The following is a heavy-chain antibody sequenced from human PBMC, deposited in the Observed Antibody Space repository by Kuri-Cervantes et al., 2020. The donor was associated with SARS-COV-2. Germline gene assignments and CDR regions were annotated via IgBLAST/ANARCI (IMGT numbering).Heavy chain of an antibody. V-gene: IGHV3-49*04. Sequence: GESLKISCTASGFTFGDYAMSWVRQAPGKGLEWVGFIRSKAYGGTTEYAASVKGRFTISRDNAKNTLYLQMNSLRAEDTAVYYCARDNWNYGDAFDIWGQGTMVTVSS. CDR2: IRSKAYGGTT. CDR3: ARDNWNYGDAFDI. J-gene: IGHJ3*02. CDR1: GFTFGDYA. D-gene: IGHD1-7*01.